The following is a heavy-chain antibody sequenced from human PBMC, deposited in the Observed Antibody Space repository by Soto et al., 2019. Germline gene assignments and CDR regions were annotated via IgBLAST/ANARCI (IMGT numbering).Heavy chain of an antibody. CDR1: GYTFASYA. CDR3: ARDPPPPDY. Sequence: QVQLVQSGAEVKKPGASVKVSCKASGYTFASYAISWMRQAPGQGLEWMGWISAYNGNTNYAKKLQGRVTMTTDTPTSTVYMELRHLRSDDTAVYYCARDPPPPDYWGQGTLVTVSS. CDR2: ISAYNGNT. V-gene: IGHV1-18*01. J-gene: IGHJ4*02.